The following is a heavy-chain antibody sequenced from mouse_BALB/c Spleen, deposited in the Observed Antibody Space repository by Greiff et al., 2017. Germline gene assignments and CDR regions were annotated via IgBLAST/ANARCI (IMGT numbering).Heavy chain of an antibody. J-gene: IGHJ3*01. D-gene: IGHD2-3*01. CDR3: ASYGYYEFAY. CDR2: INPSNGGT. CDR1: GYTFTSYY. V-gene: IGHV1S81*02. Sequence: QVQLQQPGAELVKPGASVKLSCKASGYTFTSYYIYWVKQRPGQGLEWIGGINPSNGGTNFNEKFKSKATLTVDKSSSTAYMQLSSLTSEDSAVYYCASYGYYEFAYWGQGTLVTVSA.